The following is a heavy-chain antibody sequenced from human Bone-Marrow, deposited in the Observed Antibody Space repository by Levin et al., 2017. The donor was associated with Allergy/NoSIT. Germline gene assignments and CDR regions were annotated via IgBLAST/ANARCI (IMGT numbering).Heavy chain of an antibody. D-gene: IGHD3-3*01. CDR2: VFFDGSKK. V-gene: IGHV3-30*04. CDR1: GFTFSSFA. J-gene: IGHJ4*02. CDR3: AREDSTAAISFDS. Sequence: GGSLRLSCAASGFTFSSFAMHWVRQAPGKGLEWVAIVFFDGSKKFYADSVKGRFIVSRDNSNNTMYLEMNSLRDDDSAVYYCAREDSTAAISFDSWGQGTLVTVSS.